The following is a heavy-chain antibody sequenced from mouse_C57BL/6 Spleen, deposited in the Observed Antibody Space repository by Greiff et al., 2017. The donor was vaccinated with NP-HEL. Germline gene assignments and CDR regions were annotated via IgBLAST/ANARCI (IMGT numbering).Heavy chain of an antibody. D-gene: IGHD1-1*01. J-gene: IGHJ1*03. Sequence: QVQLKESGAELVRPGASVTLSCKASGYTFTDYEMHWVKQTPVHGLEWIGAIDPETGGTAYNQKFKGKAILTADKSSSTAYMELRSLTSEDSAVYYCTRRGGLNYYGSSSYWYFDVWGTGTTVTVSS. CDR3: TRRGGLNYYGSSSYWYFDV. V-gene: IGHV1-15*01. CDR1: GYTFTDYE. CDR2: IDPETGGT.